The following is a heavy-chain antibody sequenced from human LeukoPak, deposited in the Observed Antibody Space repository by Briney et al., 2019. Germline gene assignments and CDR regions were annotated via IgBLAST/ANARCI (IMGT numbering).Heavy chain of an antibody. Sequence: GGSLRLSCAASGFTFSSYWMSWVRQAPGKGLEWVSYISSSSSTIYYADSVKGRFTISRDNAKNSLYLQMNSLRDEDTAVYYCARTYYYDSSDPVDFDYWGQGTLVTVSS. CDR1: GFTFSSYW. CDR2: ISSSSSTI. D-gene: IGHD3-22*01. J-gene: IGHJ4*02. CDR3: ARTYYYDSSDPVDFDY. V-gene: IGHV3-48*02.